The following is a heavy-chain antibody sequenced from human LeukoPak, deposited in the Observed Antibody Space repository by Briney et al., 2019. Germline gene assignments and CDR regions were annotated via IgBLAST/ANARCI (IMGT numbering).Heavy chain of an antibody. Sequence: GGSLRLSCAASGFTFSTYGMHWVRQAPGKGLEWVALITYDGYYKYYSDSVKGRFTISSDTSKNTLSLQMNSLRAEDTAVYYCASFMTTVTIPDYWGQGTLVTVSS. CDR2: ITYDGYYK. D-gene: IGHD4-17*01. CDR3: ASFMTTVTIPDY. J-gene: IGHJ4*02. V-gene: IGHV3-30*03. CDR1: GFTFSTYG.